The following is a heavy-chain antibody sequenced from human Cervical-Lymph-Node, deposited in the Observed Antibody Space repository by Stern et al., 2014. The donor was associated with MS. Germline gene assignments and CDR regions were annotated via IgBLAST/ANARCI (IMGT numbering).Heavy chain of an antibody. D-gene: IGHD4/OR15-4a*01. Sequence: QVQLVQSGAEVKKPGSSVKVSCKASGGSFNNFAINCVRQAPGQGLEWMGGIIPKLGSAETAQKFQDRVTITADEATSTAYIELRRLKSEDTAVYYCAIKTFEYDDGVPVDYWGQGTQVTVSS. V-gene: IGHV1-69*01. CDR2: IIPKLGSA. CDR3: AIKTFEYDDGVPVDY. CDR1: GGSFNNFA. J-gene: IGHJ4*02.